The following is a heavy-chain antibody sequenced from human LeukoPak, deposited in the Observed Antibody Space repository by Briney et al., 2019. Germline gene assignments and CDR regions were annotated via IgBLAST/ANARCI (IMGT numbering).Heavy chain of an antibody. Sequence: PSETLSLTCTVSGGSLSSNYWSWLRQPPGKGLEWIGYTYHSGTTYYNPSLKSRVTISVDRSKNQFSLTLSSVTAADTAVYYCAREEAAAVDYWGQGTLVTVSS. J-gene: IGHJ4*02. CDR3: AREEAAAVDY. CDR1: GGSLSSNY. V-gene: IGHV4-59*12. D-gene: IGHD6-13*01. CDR2: TYHSGTT.